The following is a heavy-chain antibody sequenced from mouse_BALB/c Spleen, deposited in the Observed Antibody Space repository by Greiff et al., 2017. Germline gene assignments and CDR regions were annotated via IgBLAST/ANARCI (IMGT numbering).Heavy chain of an antibody. CDR2: IYPGGGYT. CDR3: ARGVRRGYYAMDY. V-gene: IGHV1-63*02. CDR1: GYTFTNYW. Sequence: QVQLKQSGAELVRPGTSVKISCKASGYTFTNYWLGWVKQRPGHGLEWIGDIYPGGGYTNYNEKFKGKATLTADTSSSTAYMQLSSLTSEDSAVYFCARGVRRGYYAMDYWGQGTSVTVSS. J-gene: IGHJ4*01. D-gene: IGHD2-14*01.